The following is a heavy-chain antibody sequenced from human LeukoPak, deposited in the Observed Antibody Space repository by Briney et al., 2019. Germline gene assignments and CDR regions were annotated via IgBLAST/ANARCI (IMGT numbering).Heavy chain of an antibody. CDR3: ATIKRGNIYGYFDF. CDR2: MRDTVNT. V-gene: IGHV4-59*11. Sequence: PSETLSLTCSVSDVSISSHYWSWLRQPPRKGLEWIAYMRDTVNTKDNPSFKSRLTLSADTSKNQFSLRLSSVTAADSAVYYCATIKRGNIYGYFDFWGQGILVTVSS. D-gene: IGHD5-18*01. CDR1: DVSISSHY. J-gene: IGHJ4*02.